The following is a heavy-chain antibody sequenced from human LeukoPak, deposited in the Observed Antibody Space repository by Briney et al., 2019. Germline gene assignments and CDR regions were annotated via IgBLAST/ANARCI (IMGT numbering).Heavy chain of an antibody. CDR2: IKSKTDGGTT. CDR3: TTDLKQQLLRKGDY. V-gene: IGHV3-15*01. Sequence: GGSLRLSCAASGFTFSNAWMSWVRQAPGKGLEWVGRIKSKTDGGTTDYAAPVKGRFTISRDDSKNTLYLQMNSPKTEDTAVYYCTTDLKQQLLRKGDYWGQGTLVTVSS. CDR1: GFTFSNAW. J-gene: IGHJ4*02. D-gene: IGHD6-13*01.